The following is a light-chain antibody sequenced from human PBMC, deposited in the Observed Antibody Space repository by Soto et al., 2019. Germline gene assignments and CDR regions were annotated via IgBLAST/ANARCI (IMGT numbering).Light chain of an antibody. J-gene: IGKJ2*01. V-gene: IGKV1-5*01. Sequence: DIQMTQSPSTLSASVGDRVTITCRASQSISNWLAWYQQKPGKAPKLLIYDASSLESGVPSRFSGSGSATEFTLTISGLQPDDSATYYCQQYNTYASFGQGTKLEIK. CDR2: DAS. CDR3: QQYNTYAS. CDR1: QSISNW.